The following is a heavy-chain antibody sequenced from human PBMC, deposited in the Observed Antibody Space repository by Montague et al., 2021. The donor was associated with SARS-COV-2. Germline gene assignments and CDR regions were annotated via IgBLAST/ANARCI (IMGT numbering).Heavy chain of an antibody. V-gene: IGHV4-39*01. CDR3: ARLLLELSGDY. CDR2: IYYSGSI. Sequence: SETLSLTCTVSGGSISGSNYYWAWIRQPPGKGLEWIGSIYYSGSIYDNPSLKSRVSISVDTSKNQFSLKLNSVTAADTAVYYCARLLLELSGDYWGQGTLVTVSS. J-gene: IGHJ4*02. CDR1: GGSISGSNYY. D-gene: IGHD1-7*01.